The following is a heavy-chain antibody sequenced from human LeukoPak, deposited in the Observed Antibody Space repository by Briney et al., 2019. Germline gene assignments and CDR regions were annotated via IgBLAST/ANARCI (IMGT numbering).Heavy chain of an antibody. D-gene: IGHD2-15*01. V-gene: IGHV1-69*04. J-gene: IGHJ3*02. CDR1: GGTFSSYA. CDR3: ARRPLMVVAATDDAFDI. CDR2: IIPILGIA. Sequence: GASVKVSCKASGGTFSSYAISWVRQAPGQGLEWMGRIIPILGIANYAQKFQGRVTITADKSTSTAYMELSSLRSEDTAVYYCARRPLMVVAATDDAFDIRGQGTMVTVSS.